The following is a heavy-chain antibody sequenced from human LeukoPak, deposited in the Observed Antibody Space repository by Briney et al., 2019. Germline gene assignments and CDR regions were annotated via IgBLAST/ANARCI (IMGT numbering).Heavy chain of an antibody. J-gene: IGHJ4*02. Sequence: GGSLRLSCAASGFTVSSNYMSWVRQAPGKGLEWVSVIYSGGITYYADSVKGRFTISRDNSKNTLYLQMNSLGAEDTAVYYCARDLERGYGYGWGWDYWGQGTLVTVSS. V-gene: IGHV3-66*01. CDR2: IYSGGIT. CDR1: GFTVSSNY. CDR3: ARDLERGYGYGWGWDY. D-gene: IGHD5-18*01.